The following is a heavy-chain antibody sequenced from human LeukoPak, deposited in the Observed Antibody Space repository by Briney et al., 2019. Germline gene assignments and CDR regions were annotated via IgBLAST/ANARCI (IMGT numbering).Heavy chain of an antibody. J-gene: IGHJ4*02. V-gene: IGHV3-23*01. CDR1: RFTFSSYA. CDR2: VGGNGVST. Sequence: GGSLRLSCAASRFTFSSYAMTWVRQAPGKGLEWVSVVGGNGVSTSYADSVQGRFTISRANSKDTLYLQMNSLRVDDTAVYYCAKVLKRGYSSKWYFFDYWGQGTLVTVSS. D-gene: IGHD4-11*01. CDR3: AKVLKRGYSSKWYFFDY.